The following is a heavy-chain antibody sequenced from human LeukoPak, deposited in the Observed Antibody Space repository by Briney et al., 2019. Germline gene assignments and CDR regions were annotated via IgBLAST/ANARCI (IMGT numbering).Heavy chain of an antibody. CDR3: ARETSGSHWD. CDR1: GFTVGNSY. Sequence: GGSLRLSCAASGFTVGNSYLNWVRQAPGKGLVWVSVIYSGGHTYYADSVKGRFTISRDNSKNTLYLQMNSLTVEDTAVYYCARETSGSHWDWGQGTLVTVSS. J-gene: IGHJ4*02. V-gene: IGHV3-66*01. D-gene: IGHD1-26*01. CDR2: IYSGGHT.